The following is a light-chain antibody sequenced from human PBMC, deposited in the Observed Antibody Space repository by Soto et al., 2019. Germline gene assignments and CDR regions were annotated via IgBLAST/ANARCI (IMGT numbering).Light chain of an antibody. CDR1: QSVSNNY. Sequence: EIVLTQSPGTLSLSPGERATLSCRASQSVSNNYLAWYQQKPGQAPRLLIYNTSTRATGIPDRFSGSGSGTDFTLSISGLEPEDFAVYYCQHYGGSFIFGPGTKVDMK. CDR2: NTS. J-gene: IGKJ3*01. V-gene: IGKV3-20*01. CDR3: QHYGGSFI.